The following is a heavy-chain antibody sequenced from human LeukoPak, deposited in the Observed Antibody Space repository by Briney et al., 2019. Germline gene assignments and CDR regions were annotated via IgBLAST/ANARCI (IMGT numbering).Heavy chain of an antibody. V-gene: IGHV1-69*06. D-gene: IGHD3-9*01. CDR2: IIPIFGTA. J-gene: IGHJ3*02. Sequence: ASVKVSCKASGGTFSSYAISWVRQAPGQGLEWMGGIIPIFGTANYAQKFQGRVTITADKSTSTAYMELSSLRSEDTAVYYCARACGSTPYYDILTGYSVCAFDIWGQGTMVTVSS. CDR3: ARACGSTPYYDILTGYSVCAFDI. CDR1: GGTFSSYA.